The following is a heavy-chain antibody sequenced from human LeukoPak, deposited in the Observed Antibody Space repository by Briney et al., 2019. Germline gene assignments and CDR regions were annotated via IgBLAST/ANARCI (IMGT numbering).Heavy chain of an antibody. CDR2: IIISGSTI. J-gene: IGHJ6*02. CDR3: ARDPMYSSSWYSYYYYYYGMDV. Sequence: GGSLRLSCAASGFTFSSYEMNWVRQAPGKGLEWVSSIIISGSTIYYADSVKGRFTISRDNAKNSLYLQMNSLRAEDTAVYCCARDPMYSSSWYSYYYYYYGMDVWGQGTTVTVSS. V-gene: IGHV3-48*03. D-gene: IGHD6-13*01. CDR1: GFTFSSYE.